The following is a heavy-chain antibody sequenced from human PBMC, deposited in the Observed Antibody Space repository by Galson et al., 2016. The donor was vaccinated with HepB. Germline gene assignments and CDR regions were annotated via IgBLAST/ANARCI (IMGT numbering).Heavy chain of an antibody. Sequence: SVKVSCKASGYTFSSYSISWVRQGPGQGLEWLGWISAYNGNTNYAKKLQDRVTVTTDTSTSTAYLEVRSLRSDDTALYFCARDGPDKTGMDVWGQGTTVIVSS. CDR3: ARDGPDKTGMDV. D-gene: IGHD1-14*01. CDR2: ISAYNGNT. CDR1: GYTFSSYS. J-gene: IGHJ6*02. V-gene: IGHV1-18*01.